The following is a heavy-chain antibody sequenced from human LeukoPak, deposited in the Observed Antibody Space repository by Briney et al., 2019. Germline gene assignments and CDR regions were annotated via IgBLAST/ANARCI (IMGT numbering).Heavy chain of an antibody. V-gene: IGHV4-59*12. CDR3: ARVGTEQWLPY. J-gene: IGHJ4*02. CDR2: IYYSGST. CDR1: GGSISSYY. Sequence: PSETLSLTCTVSGGSISSYYWSWIRQPPGKGLEWIGYIYYSGSTNYNPSLKSRVTISVDTSKNQFSLKLSSVTAADTAVYYCARVGTEQWLPYWGQGTLVTVSS. D-gene: IGHD6-19*01.